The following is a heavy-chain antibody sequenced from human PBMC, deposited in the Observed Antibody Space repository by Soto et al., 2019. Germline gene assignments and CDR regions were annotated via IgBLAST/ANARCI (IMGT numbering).Heavy chain of an antibody. Sequence: ASVKVSCKASGYTFTGYYMHWVRQAPGQGLEWMGWINPNSGGTNYAQKFQGRVTMTRDTSISTAYMELSRLRSDDTAVYYCARGRGATPPAHWFDPWGQGTLVTVSS. J-gene: IGHJ5*02. D-gene: IGHD1-26*01. CDR3: ARGRGATPPAHWFDP. CDR2: INPNSGGT. V-gene: IGHV1-2*02. CDR1: GYTFTGYY.